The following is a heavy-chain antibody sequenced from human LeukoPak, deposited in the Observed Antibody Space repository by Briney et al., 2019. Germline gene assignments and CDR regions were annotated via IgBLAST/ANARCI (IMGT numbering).Heavy chain of an antibody. J-gene: IGHJ4*02. CDR1: GLSFGDYT. Sequence: GGSLRLSCEASGLSFGDYTMHWVRQAPGKGLEWVSAISGSGGSTYYADSVKGRFTISRDNSKNALYLQMSSLRAEDTAIYYCAKDGPLPTFQMPFDSWGQGTLVTVSS. CDR2: ISGSGGST. V-gene: IGHV3-23*01. D-gene: IGHD2/OR15-2a*01. CDR3: AKDGPLPTFQMPFDS.